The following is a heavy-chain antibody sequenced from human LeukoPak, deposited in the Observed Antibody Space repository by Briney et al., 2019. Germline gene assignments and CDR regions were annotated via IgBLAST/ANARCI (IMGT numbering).Heavy chain of an antibody. Sequence: GASVTVSCKASGYTFTSYDINWVRQAPGQGLEWMGWMNPNSGNTGYAQKFQGRVTMTRVTSISTAYMELNNLTSEDTAVYYCARGSWGEIAGRKSFEFWGQGSLVTVSS. CDR3: ARGSWGEIAGRKSFEF. V-gene: IGHV1-8*01. CDR2: MNPNSGNT. CDR1: GYTFTSYD. D-gene: IGHD6-6*01. J-gene: IGHJ4*02.